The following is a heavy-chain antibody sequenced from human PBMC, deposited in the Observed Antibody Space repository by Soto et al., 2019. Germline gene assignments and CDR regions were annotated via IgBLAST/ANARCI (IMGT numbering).Heavy chain of an antibody. CDR2: ISAYNGNT. D-gene: IGHD2-21*01. V-gene: IGHV1-18*04. CDR3: ARDLAIRVGARDY. CDR1: GYTFTRYG. Sequence: APVQVSSRASGYTFTRYGISWVRQAPGQGLEWMGWISAYNGNTNYAQKLQGRVTMTTDTSTSTAYMELRSLRSDDTAVYYCARDLAIRVGARDYWGQGTLVTVSS. J-gene: IGHJ4*02.